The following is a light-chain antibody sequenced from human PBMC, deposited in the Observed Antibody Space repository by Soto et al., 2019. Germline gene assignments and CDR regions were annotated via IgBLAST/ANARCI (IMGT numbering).Light chain of an antibody. CDR3: QQYDSSPRT. CDR2: GAS. V-gene: IGKV3-20*01. CDR1: QSVSSSY. Sequence: EIVLTQSPGTLSLSPGERATLSCRARQSVSSSYLAWYQKKPGQPPRLIIYGASSRATGIPDRCSGRGSGTDFTLTINRLEPEDFAVYYCQQYDSSPRTCGQGTKVDI. J-gene: IGKJ1*01.